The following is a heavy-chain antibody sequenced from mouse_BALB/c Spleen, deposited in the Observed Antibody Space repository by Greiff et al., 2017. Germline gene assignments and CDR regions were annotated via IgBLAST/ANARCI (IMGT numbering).Heavy chain of an antibody. D-gene: IGHD2-14*01. CDR1: GYSITSGYY. CDR3: ARDDYRYDTEFAY. J-gene: IGHJ3*01. CDR2: ISYDGSN. Sequence: VQLKESGPGLVKPSQSLSLTCSVTGYSITSGYYWNWIRQFPGNKLEWMGYISYDGSNNYNPSLKNRISITRDTSKNQFFLKLNSVTTEDTATYYCARDDYRYDTEFAYWGQGTLVTVSA. V-gene: IGHV3-6*02.